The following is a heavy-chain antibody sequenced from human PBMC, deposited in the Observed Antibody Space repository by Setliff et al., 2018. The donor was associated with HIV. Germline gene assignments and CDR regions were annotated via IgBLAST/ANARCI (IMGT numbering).Heavy chain of an antibody. V-gene: IGHV4-34*01. CDR2: ISRNAYT. CDR1: GLTFSNVW. D-gene: IGHD3-22*01. CDR3: ARVPKTDHHDGSGYYAPLWYFDV. J-gene: IGHJ2*01. Sequence: GSLRLSCAASGLTFSNVWMSWVRQAPGKGLEWVGEISRNAYTFYNPSLKSRVSISVDTSKNQFSLKLTSVTAADTALYWCARVPKTDHHDGSGYYAPLWYFDVWGRGTLVTVSS.